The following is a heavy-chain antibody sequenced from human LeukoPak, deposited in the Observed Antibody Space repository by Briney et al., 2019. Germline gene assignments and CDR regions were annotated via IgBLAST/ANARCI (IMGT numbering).Heavy chain of an antibody. Sequence: GGSLRLSCAASGFTFSSYAMHWVRQAPGKGLEWVAVISYDGSNKYYADSVKGRFTISRDNSKNTLYLQMNSLRAEDTAVYYCARDQGSGYYLDYWGQGTLVTVSS. V-gene: IGHV3-30-3*01. CDR1: GFTFSSYA. D-gene: IGHD3-22*01. CDR2: ISYDGSNK. J-gene: IGHJ4*02. CDR3: ARDQGSGYYLDY.